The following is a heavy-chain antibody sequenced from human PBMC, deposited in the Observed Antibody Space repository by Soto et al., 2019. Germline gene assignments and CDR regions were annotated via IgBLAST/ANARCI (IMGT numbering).Heavy chain of an antibody. V-gene: IGHV4-31*03. CDR1: GGSISSGGYY. J-gene: IGHJ5*02. D-gene: IGHD2-2*01. CDR3: ARDLGEPYCSSTSCYNWFDT. Sequence: PSETVSLTCTVSGGSISSGGYYWSLIRHHPGKGLAWIGYIYYSGSTYYNPSLKSRVTISVDMFNNQFSLKLSSVTTADTAVYYCARDLGEPYCSSTSCYNWFDTWGQGTMVTVYS. CDR2: IYYSGST.